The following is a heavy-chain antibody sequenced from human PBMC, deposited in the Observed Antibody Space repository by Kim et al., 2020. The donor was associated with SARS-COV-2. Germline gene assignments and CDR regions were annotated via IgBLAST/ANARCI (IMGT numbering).Heavy chain of an antibody. CDR1: GFPFTRYA. V-gene: IGHV3-23*01. D-gene: IGHD5-18*01. CDR3: AKVDRYNYGYDGRYYRLNL. CDR2: INDNGDTA. Sequence: GGSLRLSCTASGFPFTRYAMTWVRQAPGKGLEWVSIINDNGDTANYTDSVKDRFTISRDNSRNKVSLQMNSLRAEDTATYFCAKVDRYNYGYDGRYYRLNLWGQGTAVTVSS. J-gene: IGHJ6*02.